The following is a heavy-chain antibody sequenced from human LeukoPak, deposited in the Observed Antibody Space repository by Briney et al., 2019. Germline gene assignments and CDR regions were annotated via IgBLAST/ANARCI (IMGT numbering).Heavy chain of an antibody. V-gene: IGHV4-4*02. Sequence: KPSETLSLTCAVSGGSISSSNRWSWVRQPPGKGLEWIGEIYHSGSTNYNPSLKSRVTISVDKSKNQFSLKLSSVTAADTAVYYCARDHDSSGYYYGDYWGQGTLVTVSS. CDR3: ARDHDSSGYYYGDY. D-gene: IGHD3-22*01. CDR2: IYHSGST. J-gene: IGHJ4*02. CDR1: GGSISSSNR.